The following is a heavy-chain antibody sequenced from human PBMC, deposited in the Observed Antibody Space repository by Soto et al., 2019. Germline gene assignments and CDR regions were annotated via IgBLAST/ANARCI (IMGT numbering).Heavy chain of an antibody. D-gene: IGHD4-4*01. J-gene: IGHJ4*02. CDR1: GFTFSSYW. Sequence: PGGSLRLSCAASGFTFSSYWMSWVRQAPGKGLEWVANIKKVGSEKYYVHSVKGRFTISRDNAKNSLYLQMNRLRAEDTAVYYCSRDSTGYFDYWGQGTLVTVFS. CDR3: SRDSTGYFDY. CDR2: IKKVGSEK. V-gene: IGHV3-7*03.